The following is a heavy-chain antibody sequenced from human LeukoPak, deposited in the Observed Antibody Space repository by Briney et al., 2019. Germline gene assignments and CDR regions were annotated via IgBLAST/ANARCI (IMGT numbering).Heavy chain of an antibody. J-gene: IGHJ4*02. CDR3: ARSGYALKRAYYFDY. V-gene: IGHV1-8*02. CDR2: INPNSGNT. D-gene: IGHD5-12*01. CDR1: GYTFTGYY. Sequence: ASVKVSCKASGYTFTGYYMHWVRQAPGQGLEWMGWINPNSGNTGYAQKFQGRVTMTRNTSISTAYMELSSLRSEDTAVYYCARSGYALKRAYYFDYWGQGTLVTVSS.